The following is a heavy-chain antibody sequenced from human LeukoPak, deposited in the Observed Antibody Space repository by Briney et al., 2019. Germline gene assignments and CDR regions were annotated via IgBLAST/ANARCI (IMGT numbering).Heavy chain of an antibody. V-gene: IGHV3-48*03. CDR3: AKTSRRDSTYDSPFDY. Sequence: GGSLRLSCAASGFTFSSYEMNWVRQAPGKRLEWVSYISSSGSTIYYADSVKDRFTISRDNAKNSLYLQMNSLRAEDTAIYYCAKTSRRDSTYDSPFDYWGQGTVVTVSS. D-gene: IGHD3-3*01. CDR1: GFTFSSYE. J-gene: IGHJ4*02. CDR2: ISSSGSTI.